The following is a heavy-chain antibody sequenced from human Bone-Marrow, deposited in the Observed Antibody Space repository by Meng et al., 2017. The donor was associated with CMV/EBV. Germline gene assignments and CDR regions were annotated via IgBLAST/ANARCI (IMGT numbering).Heavy chain of an antibody. J-gene: IGHJ4*02. CDR3: ANFMVRGVIPS. Sequence: EVQLVESGGXLVKPGXSLRLSCAASGFTFSSYSMNWVRQAPGKGLEWVSSISSSSSYIYYADSVKGRFTISRDNAKNSLYLQMNSLRAEDTAVYYCANFMVRGVIPSWGQGTLVTVSS. D-gene: IGHD3-10*01. V-gene: IGHV3-21*01. CDR2: ISSSSSYI. CDR1: GFTFSSYS.